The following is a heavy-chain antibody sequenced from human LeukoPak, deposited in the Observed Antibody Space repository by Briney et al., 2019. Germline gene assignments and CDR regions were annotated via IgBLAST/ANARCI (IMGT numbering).Heavy chain of an antibody. CDR1: GFIFSSYW. V-gene: IGHV3-74*01. CDR2: INSDGSSR. J-gene: IGHJ5*02. D-gene: IGHD1-26*01. Sequence: PGGSLRLSCAASGFIFSSYWMHWVRQAPGKGLVWVSRINSDGSSRNYADSVKGRFTISRDNAKNTLYLQMNSLKAEDTAVYYCARVVVGANNWFDPWGQGTLVTVSS. CDR3: ARVVVGANNWFDP.